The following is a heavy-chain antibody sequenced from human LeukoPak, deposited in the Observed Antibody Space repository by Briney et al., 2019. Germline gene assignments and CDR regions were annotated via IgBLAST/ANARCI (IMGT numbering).Heavy chain of an antibody. CDR1: GCAFTSYD. V-gene: IGHV1-8*01. Sequence: ASVKVSCKASGCAFTSYDINWVRRATGQGGEGMGWMNPNSGNTGYAQKFQARVTMTSNTSISTAYMELSSLRSEDTAVYYCARGQTDYYDSSGSSAAFDIWGRGTMVTVSS. D-gene: IGHD3-22*01. J-gene: IGHJ3*02. CDR2: MNPNSGNT. CDR3: ARGQTDYYDSSGSSAAFDI.